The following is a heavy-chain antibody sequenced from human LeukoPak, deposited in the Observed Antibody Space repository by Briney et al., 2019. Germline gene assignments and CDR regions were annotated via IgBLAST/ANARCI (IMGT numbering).Heavy chain of an antibody. CDR3: ARSEDIVEVPAAMDMGNAFDI. J-gene: IGHJ3*02. CDR1: GYTFTGYY. CDR2: INPNSGGT. V-gene: IGHV1-2*04. D-gene: IGHD2-2*01. Sequence: ASVKVSCKASGYTFTGYYMHWVRQAPGQGLEWMGWINPNSGGTNYAQKFQGWVTMTRDTSISTAYMELSRLRSDDTAVYYCARSEDIVEVPAAMDMGNAFDIWGQGTMVTVSS.